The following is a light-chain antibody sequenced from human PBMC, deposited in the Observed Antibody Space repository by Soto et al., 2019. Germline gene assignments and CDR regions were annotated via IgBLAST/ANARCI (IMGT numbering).Light chain of an antibody. CDR1: QSINVW. J-gene: IGKJ1*01. Sequence: DIQMTQSPSTLSASVGDRVTITCRASQSINVWLAWYQQKPGKAPKLLIYKASSLESGVPSRFSGSGSGTEFTLTISSLQPDDFATYYCQQYHTWWTFGQGTKVEMK. CDR2: KAS. CDR3: QQYHTWWT. V-gene: IGKV1-5*03.